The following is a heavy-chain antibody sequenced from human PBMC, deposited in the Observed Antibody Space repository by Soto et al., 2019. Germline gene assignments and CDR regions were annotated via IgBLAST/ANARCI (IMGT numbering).Heavy chain of an antibody. CDR2: ISGSGGST. V-gene: IGHV3-23*01. CDR1: GFTFSSYA. D-gene: IGHD6-19*01. Sequence: EVQLLESGGGLVQPGGSLRLSCAASGFTFSSYAMSWVRQAPGKGLEWVSAISGSGGSTYYADSVKGRFTISRDNSKNTLYLQMNSLRAEDTAVYYCATTIAVAGIWSGNWYFDLWGRGTLVTVSS. J-gene: IGHJ2*01. CDR3: ATTIAVAGIWSGNWYFDL.